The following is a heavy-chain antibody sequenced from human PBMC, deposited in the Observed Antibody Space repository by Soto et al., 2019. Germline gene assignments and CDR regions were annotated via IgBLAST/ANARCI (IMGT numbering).Heavy chain of an antibody. CDR3: ARIFLGYGSSGYYSHYFAD. CDR1: GFSLSTSGMC. D-gene: IGHD3-22*01. V-gene: IGHV2-70*01. J-gene: IGHJ4*02. Sequence: SGPTLVNPTQTLTLTCSFSGFSLSTSGMCVSWIRQPPGKALEWLALIDWHDDKYYSTSLKTRLTVSKDTSEKQVVLTMTNMDPVDTATYYCARIFLGYGSSGYYSHYFADWGQGTLVTVSS. CDR2: IDWHDDK.